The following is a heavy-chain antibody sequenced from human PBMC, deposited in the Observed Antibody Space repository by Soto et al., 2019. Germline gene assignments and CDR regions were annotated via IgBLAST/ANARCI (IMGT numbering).Heavy chain of an antibody. Sequence: NPSETLSLTCAVSGGSISSGGYSWSWIRQPPGKGLEWIGYIYHSGSTYYNPSLKSRVTISVDRSKNQFSLKLSSVTAADTAVYYCARRIAAAGIRWFDPWGQGTLVTVSS. V-gene: IGHV4-30-2*01. CDR3: ARRIAAAGIRWFDP. CDR1: GGSISSGGYS. D-gene: IGHD6-13*01. CDR2: IYHSGST. J-gene: IGHJ5*02.